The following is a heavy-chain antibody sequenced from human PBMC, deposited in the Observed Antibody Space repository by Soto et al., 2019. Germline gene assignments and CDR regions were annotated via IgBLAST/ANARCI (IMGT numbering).Heavy chain of an antibody. V-gene: IGHV1-2*02. CDR1: GYTFTGYY. J-gene: IGHJ6*02. CDR3: AREGCSSTRCPKSYHDEKRYYYYGMDV. CDR2: INPNSGGT. D-gene: IGHD2-2*01. Sequence: ASVKVSCKASGYTFTGYYMHWVRQAPGQGLEWMGWINPNSGGTNYAQKFQGRVTMTRDTSISTAYVELSRLRSDDTAVYYCAREGCSSTRCPKSYHDEKRYYYYGMDVWGQGTTVTVSS.